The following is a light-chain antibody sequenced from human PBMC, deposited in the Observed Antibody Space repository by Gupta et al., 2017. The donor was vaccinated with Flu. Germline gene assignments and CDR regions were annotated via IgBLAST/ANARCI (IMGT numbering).Light chain of an antibody. CDR1: QTVLSFSNNKNH. CDR3: QQFDGVPIT. CDR2: WAS. Sequence: DIVMTPSPDFLSVSLGDRATINCKSSQTVLSFSNNKNHVTWYQLKPGQPPKMLINWASARQSGVPDRFIGSGSATDFSLTIDGFKADDVAVYYCQQFDGVPITFGRGTQVDIK. J-gene: IGKJ4*01. V-gene: IGKV4-1*01.